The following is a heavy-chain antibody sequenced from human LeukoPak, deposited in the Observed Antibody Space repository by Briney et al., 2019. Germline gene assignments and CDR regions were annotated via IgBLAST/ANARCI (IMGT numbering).Heavy chain of an antibody. CDR2: IYATVSA. D-gene: IGHD6-19*01. V-gene: IGHV4-4*07. Sequence: PSETLSLTXTVSGGSIGRYYWIWIRQSAGGGLEWIGRIYATVSANYNPSLESRVPLLVATSKHQFPLKLNSVPAADPAIYYCARGNPYSSGWSFDSWGQGTLVTVSS. CDR1: GGSIGRYY. CDR3: ARGNPYSSGWSFDS. J-gene: IGHJ4*02.